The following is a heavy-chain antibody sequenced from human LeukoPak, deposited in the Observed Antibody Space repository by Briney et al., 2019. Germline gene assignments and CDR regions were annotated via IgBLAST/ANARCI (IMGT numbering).Heavy chain of an antibody. V-gene: IGHV3-21*01. J-gene: IGHJ4*02. D-gene: IGHD4-17*01. CDR3: ARAGYGDYADY. CDR2: ISSSSSYI. CDR1: GFTFSSYS. Sequence: GGSLRLFCAASGFTFSSYSMNWVRQAPGKGLEWVSSISSSSSYIYYADSVKGRFTISRDNAKNSLYLQMNSLRAEDTAVYYCARAGYGDYADYWGQGTLVTVSS.